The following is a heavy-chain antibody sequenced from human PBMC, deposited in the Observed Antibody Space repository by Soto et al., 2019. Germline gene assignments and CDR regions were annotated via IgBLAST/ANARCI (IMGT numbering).Heavy chain of an antibody. CDR2: IKQDGTEI. Sequence: PGGSLRLSCVASGFTFSSYWMSWVRQAPGGGLEWVANIKQDGTEIHYVESVKGRFTIFRDNAKKSLYLRMNSLRAEDTAVYFCASYSGSYFPVGHDRWGQGTLVTVSS. J-gene: IGHJ5*02. D-gene: IGHD1-26*01. V-gene: IGHV3-7*01. CDR3: ASYSGSYFPVGHDR. CDR1: GFTFSSYW.